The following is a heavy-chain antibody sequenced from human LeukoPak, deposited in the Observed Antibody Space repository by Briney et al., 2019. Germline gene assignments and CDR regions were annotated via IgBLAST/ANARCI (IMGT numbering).Heavy chain of an antibody. CDR2: IYSGGST. J-gene: IGHJ4*02. CDR3: ARVGIASAGLYYFDD. V-gene: IGHV3-66*02. CDR1: GFTASSSY. D-gene: IGHD6-13*01. Sequence: GGSLRLSCAASGFTASSSYMSWVHQAPGKGLEWVSVIYSGGSTYYADSVKGRFTISRDNSKNTLYLQMNSLRVEDTAVYYCARVGIASAGLYYFDDWGQGTLVIVSS.